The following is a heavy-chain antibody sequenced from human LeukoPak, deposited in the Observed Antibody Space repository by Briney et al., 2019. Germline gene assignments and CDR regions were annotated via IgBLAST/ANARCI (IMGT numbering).Heavy chain of an antibody. CDR1: GFTFSSYA. CDR3: ARQTRIVVVPAALDY. CDR2: ISSNGGST. V-gene: IGHV3-64*01. J-gene: IGHJ4*02. Sequence: GGSLRLSCAASGFTFSSYAMHWVRQSPGKGREYVSAISSNGGSTYYANSVKGRFTISRDNSKNTLYLQMGSLRAEDMAVYYCARQTRIVVVPAALDYWGQGTLVTVSS. D-gene: IGHD2-2*01.